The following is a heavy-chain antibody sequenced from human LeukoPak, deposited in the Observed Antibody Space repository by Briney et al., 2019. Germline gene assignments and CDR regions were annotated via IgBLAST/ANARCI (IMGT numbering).Heavy chain of an antibody. CDR3: ARAGGWVHY. D-gene: IGHD6-19*01. CDR1: GFTFSSYV. J-gene: IGHJ4*02. CDR2: ISTSSDRI. Sequence: PGGSLRLSCAVSGFTFSSYVMHWVRQAPGKGLEWVSYISTSSDRIYYADSVKGRFTISRDNAKNSVYLQMNSLRAEDTAVYYCARAGGWVHYWGERMPVTVSS. V-gene: IGHV3-48*03.